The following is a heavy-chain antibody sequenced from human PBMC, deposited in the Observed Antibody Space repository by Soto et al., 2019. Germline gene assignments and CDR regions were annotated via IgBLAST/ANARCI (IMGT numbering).Heavy chain of an antibody. CDR3: ARVTPGNNLYYFYGLDV. CDR2: ISYEGSNT. CDR1: GFTFGTYA. D-gene: IGHD1-1*01. V-gene: IGHV3-30-3*01. Sequence: LRLSCVASGFTFGTYAIHWVRLAPGKGLQWVALISYEGSNTYYADSVKGRFTVSRDNSKNTLYLQMNSLRPEDTGVYYCARVTPGNNLYYFYGLDVWGQGTSVTVSS. J-gene: IGHJ6*02.